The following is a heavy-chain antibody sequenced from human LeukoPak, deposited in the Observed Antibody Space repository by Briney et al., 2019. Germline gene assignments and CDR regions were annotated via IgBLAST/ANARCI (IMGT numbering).Heavy chain of an antibody. V-gene: IGHV4-59*01. J-gene: IGHJ4*02. D-gene: IGHD5-18*01. CDR1: GGSISSYY. CDR2: IYYSGST. Sequence: PSETLSLTCTVSGGSISSYYWSWIRQPPGEGLEWIGYIYYSGSTNYNPSLKSRVTISVDTSKNQFSLKLSSVTAADTAVYYCSGYSYGNYFDYWGQGTLVTVSS. CDR3: SGYSYGNYFDY.